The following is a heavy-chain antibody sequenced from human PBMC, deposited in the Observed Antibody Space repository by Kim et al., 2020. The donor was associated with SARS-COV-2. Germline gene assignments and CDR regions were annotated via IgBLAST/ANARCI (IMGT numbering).Heavy chain of an antibody. CDR1: GFTVSSNY. D-gene: IGHD6-13*01. V-gene: IGHV3-66*01. CDR2: IYSGDKT. J-gene: IGHJ4*02. Sequence: GGPLRLSCAASGFTVSSNYMSWLRQAPGKGLEWLSVIYSGDKTYYVESVKGRLTISRDNSKNTLYLQMSSLRVEDTAVYYCATNLAAAGVVWGQGTLVTV. CDR3: ATNLAAAGVV.